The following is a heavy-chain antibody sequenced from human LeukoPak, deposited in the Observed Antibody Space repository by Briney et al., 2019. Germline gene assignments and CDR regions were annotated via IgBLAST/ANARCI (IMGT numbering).Heavy chain of an antibody. V-gene: IGHV1-69*13. CDR2: IIPIYGTT. J-gene: IGHJ4*02. D-gene: IGHD3-3*01. Sequence: GASVKVSCKASGGTFSNYAINWLRQAPGQGLEWLGGIIPIYGTTNYGQTFQGRVTITADESTTTAYMELSSLRSEDTALYYCATPHKYYDVWRGYCPFDNWGQGTLVTVSS. CDR3: ATPHKYYDVWRGYCPFDN. CDR1: GGTFSNYA.